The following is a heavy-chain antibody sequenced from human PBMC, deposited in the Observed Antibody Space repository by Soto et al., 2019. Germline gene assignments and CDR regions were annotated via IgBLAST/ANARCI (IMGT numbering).Heavy chain of an antibody. V-gene: IGHV1-8*01. D-gene: IGHD3-3*01. Sequence: HAQLVQSGAEVNKPGASVQVSCKASGYTFTSYDINWVRQAPGQGLEWLGWMDPNSGSTGYAQNFQGRVTMPRNININTANMELSSLRSEDTAVYYCARETKFDFWCKVLAVWGQGTTATVSS. J-gene: IGHJ6*02. CDR1: GYTFTSYD. CDR2: MDPNSGST. CDR3: ARETKFDFWCKVLAV.